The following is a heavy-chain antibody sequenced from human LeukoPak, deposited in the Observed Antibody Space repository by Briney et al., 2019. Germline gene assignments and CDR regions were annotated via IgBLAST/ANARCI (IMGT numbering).Heavy chain of an antibody. Sequence: ASVKVSCKASGYTFPNYYIHWVRQAPGQGLDWMEIINPSGGSTSYAQNFRGRLTMTRDTSTSTVYMELSSLRSEDTAVYYCARVPNWGQGTLVTVSS. V-gene: IGHV1-46*01. CDR3: ARVPN. CDR2: INPSGGST. J-gene: IGHJ4*02. CDR1: GYTFPNYY.